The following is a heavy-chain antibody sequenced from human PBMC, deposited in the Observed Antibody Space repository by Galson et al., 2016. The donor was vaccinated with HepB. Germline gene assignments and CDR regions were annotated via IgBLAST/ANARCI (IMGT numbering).Heavy chain of an antibody. V-gene: IGHV3-66*02. D-gene: IGHD6-13*01. CDR3: ARAAGGTFPY. CDR2: IYSTGTT. Sequence: SLRLSCAASGFTVSNNYMIWFRQAPGKVLEWVSLIYSTGTTSYADSVKGRFTISRDNAKNTLYLQMNSLRAEDTAVYYCARAAGGTFPYWGQGNLVTVSS. CDR1: GFTVSNNY. J-gene: IGHJ4*02.